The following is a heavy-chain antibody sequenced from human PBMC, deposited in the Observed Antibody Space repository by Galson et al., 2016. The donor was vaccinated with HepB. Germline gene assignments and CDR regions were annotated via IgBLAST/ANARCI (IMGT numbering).Heavy chain of an antibody. D-gene: IGHD2-2*01. V-gene: IGHV3-15*07. CDR3: TTAPGFFSRSTKAPFDY. J-gene: IGHJ4*02. Sequence: SLRLSCAASGFTFSNAWMNWVRQAPGKGLEWVGRIKSKTDGGTTDYAAPVKGRFTISRDDSKNTLYLQMNSLKTEDTAVYYCTTAPGFFSRSTKAPFDYWGQGTLVTVSS. CDR1: GFTFSNAW. CDR2: IKSKTDGGTT.